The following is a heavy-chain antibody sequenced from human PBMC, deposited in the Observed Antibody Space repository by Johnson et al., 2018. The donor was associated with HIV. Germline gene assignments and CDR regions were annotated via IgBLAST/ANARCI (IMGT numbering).Heavy chain of an antibody. CDR1: GFTFSSYW. Sequence: VQLVESGGSLVQPGGSLRLSCAASGFTFSSYWMSWVRQAPGKGLEWVANIKQDGSEKYYVDSVKGRFTISRDNAKNSLYLQMNSLRAEDTAVFYCARDRSKLLYPFDAFDIWGQGTMVTVSS. CDR3: ARDRSKLLYPFDAFDI. J-gene: IGHJ3*02. V-gene: IGHV3-7*01. CDR2: IKQDGSEK. D-gene: IGHD2-21*02.